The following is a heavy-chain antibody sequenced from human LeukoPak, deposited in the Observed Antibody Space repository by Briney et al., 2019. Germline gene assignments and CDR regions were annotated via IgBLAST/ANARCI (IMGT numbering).Heavy chain of an antibody. CDR1: GFTFSTYS. D-gene: IGHD2-15*01. J-gene: IGHJ6*02. V-gene: IGHV3-21*01. CDR2: ISSNSSYI. CDR3: AREEDASGGYYYFYYGIDV. Sequence: PGGSLRLSCAASGFTFSTYSMNWVGQAPGKGLEWVSYISSNSSYIYYADSVKGRFTISRDNAKNSLYLQMNSLRAEDTAVYYCAREEDASGGYYYFYYGIDVWGQGTTVTVSS.